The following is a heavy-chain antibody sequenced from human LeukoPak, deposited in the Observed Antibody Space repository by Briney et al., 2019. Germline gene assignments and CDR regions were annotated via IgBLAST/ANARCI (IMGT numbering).Heavy chain of an antibody. CDR1: GFTFSNYW. J-gene: IGHJ2*01. D-gene: IGHD2-21*02. CDR2: IKQDGSEI. V-gene: IGHV3-7*01. CDR3: ARDLGVVVTVAWYFDL. Sequence: PGGSLRLSCGASGFTFSNYWMSWVRQPPGKGLEWVANIKQDGSEIYYVDSVKGRFTISRDNAKNSLYLQMNSLRAEDTAVYYCARDLGVVVTVAWYFDLWGRGTLVTVSS.